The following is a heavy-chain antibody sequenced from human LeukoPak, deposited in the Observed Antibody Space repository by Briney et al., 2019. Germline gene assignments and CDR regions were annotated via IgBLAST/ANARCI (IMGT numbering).Heavy chain of an antibody. D-gene: IGHD6-6*01. V-gene: IGHV4-39*07. Sequence: SETLSLTCTVSGGSISSSSYYWGWIRQPPGKGLEWIGSIYYSGSTYYSQSLKSRVTISVDTSKNRFSLKLSSVTAADTAVYYCATNAARPWGIFDYWGQGTLVTVSS. CDR2: IYYSGST. J-gene: IGHJ4*02. CDR3: ATNAARPWGIFDY. CDR1: GGSISSSSYY.